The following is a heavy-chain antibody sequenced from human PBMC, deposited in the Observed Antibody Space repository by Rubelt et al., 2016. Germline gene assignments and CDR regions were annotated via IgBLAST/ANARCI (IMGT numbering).Heavy chain of an antibody. Sequence: WLTCTVSGGSISSYYWSWIRQPPGKGLEWIGYIYYRGSTNYNPSLKGRVTISMNRAKNQFSLYLRSVTAADTDGYYCARDRTPSGYDSGMDVWGQGTTVTVSS. J-gene: IGHJ6*02. CDR2: IYYRGST. CDR3: ARDRTPSGYDSGMDV. V-gene: IGHV4-59*01. CDR1: GGSISSYY. D-gene: IGHD5-12*01.